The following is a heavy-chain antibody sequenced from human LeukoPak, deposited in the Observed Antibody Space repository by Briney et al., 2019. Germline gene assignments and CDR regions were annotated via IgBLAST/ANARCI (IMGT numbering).Heavy chain of an antibody. CDR2: INHSGST. CDR1: GGSFSGYY. CDR3: ARWCGWNLRGYYGMDV. V-gene: IGHV4-34*01. J-gene: IGHJ6*02. D-gene: IGHD6-19*01. Sequence: SETLSLTCAVYGGSFSGYYWSWIRQPPGKGLEWIGEINHSGSTNYNPSLKSRVTVSVDTSKNQFSLKLSSVTAADTAVYYCARWCGWNLRGYYGMDVWGQGTTVTVSS.